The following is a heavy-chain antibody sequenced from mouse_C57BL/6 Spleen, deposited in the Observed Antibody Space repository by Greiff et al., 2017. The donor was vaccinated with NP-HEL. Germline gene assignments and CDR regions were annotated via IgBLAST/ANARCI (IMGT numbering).Heavy chain of an antibody. CDR1: GYTFTSYW. V-gene: IGHV1-55*01. Sequence: QVQLQQPGAELVKPGASVKMSCKASGYTFTSYWITWVKQRPGQGLEWIGDIYPGSGSTNYNEKFKSKATLTVDTSSSTAYMQLSSLTSEDSAVYYCARYTVTTGSMDYWGQGTSVTVSS. CDR2: IYPGSGST. J-gene: IGHJ4*01. CDR3: ARYTVTTGSMDY. D-gene: IGHD2-2*01.